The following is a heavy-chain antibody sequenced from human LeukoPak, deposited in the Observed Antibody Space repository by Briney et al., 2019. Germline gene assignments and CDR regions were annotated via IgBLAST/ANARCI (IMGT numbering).Heavy chain of an antibody. J-gene: IGHJ4*02. CDR1: GYTFTSYD. CDR3: ARGLYYYDSSGYWPLDY. CDR2: MNPNSGNT. V-gene: IGHV1-8*01. D-gene: IGHD3-22*01. Sequence: ASVKVSCKASGYTFTSYDINWVRQAPGQGLEWMGWMNPNSGNTGYAQKFQGRVTMTRNTSISTAYMELSSLRSEDTAVYYCARGLYYYDSSGYWPLDYWGQGTLVTVSS.